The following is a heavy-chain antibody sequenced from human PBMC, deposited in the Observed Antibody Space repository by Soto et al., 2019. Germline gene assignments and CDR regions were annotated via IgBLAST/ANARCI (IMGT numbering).Heavy chain of an antibody. CDR1: GGTFSSYA. J-gene: IGHJ5*02. V-gene: IGHV1-69*13. CDR3: ARNTYSGYDQNWFDP. D-gene: IGHD5-12*01. CDR2: IIPIFGTA. Sequence: SVKVSCKASGGTFSSYAISWVRQAPGQGLEWMGGIIPIFGTANYAQKFQGRVTITADESTSTAYMELSSLRSEDTAVYYCARNTYSGYDQNWFDPWRQGTLVTVSS.